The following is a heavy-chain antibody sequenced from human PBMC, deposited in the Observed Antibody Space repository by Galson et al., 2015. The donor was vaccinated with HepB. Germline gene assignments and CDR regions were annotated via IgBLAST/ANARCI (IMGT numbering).Heavy chain of an antibody. D-gene: IGHD6-19*01. V-gene: IGHV3-49*03. CDR3: TRGPSKGAENSSGWPTGDY. J-gene: IGHJ4*02. CDR2: IRSKAYGGTT. CDR1: GFTFGDYA. Sequence: SLRLSCAASGFTFGDYAISWFRQAPGKGLEWVGFIRSKAYGGTTEYAASVKGRFTISRDDSKSIAYLQMNSLKTEDTAVYYCTRGPSKGAENSSGWPTGDYWGQGTLVAVSS.